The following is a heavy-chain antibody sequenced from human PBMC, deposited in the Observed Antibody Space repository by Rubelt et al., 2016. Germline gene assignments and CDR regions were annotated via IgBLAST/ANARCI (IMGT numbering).Heavy chain of an antibody. CDR1: SSYA. CDR3: ARVRDSSGYYADWYFDL. Sequence: SSYAMHWVRQAPGKGLDWVAVVSYDGSNKFYADSVKGRFTISRDTSKNTLYLQMNSLRAEDTAVYYCARVRDSSGYYADWYFDLWGHGTLVTVSS. V-gene: IGHV3-30*04. D-gene: IGHD3-22*01. J-gene: IGHJ2*01. CDR2: VSYDGSNK.